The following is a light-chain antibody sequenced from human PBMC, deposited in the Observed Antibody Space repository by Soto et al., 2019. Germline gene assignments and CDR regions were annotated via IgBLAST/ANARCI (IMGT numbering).Light chain of an antibody. V-gene: IGKV1-39*01. Sequence: DIHMTQSPSSVSASVGDRVTITCRASQSISSYLNWYQQKPGKAPKLLIYAASSLQSGVPSRLSGSGSGTDLTITISSMQTEDFATYYCQQSYSTTPTFGHGTKVDIK. CDR1: QSISSY. CDR2: AAS. CDR3: QQSYSTTPT. J-gene: IGKJ1*01.